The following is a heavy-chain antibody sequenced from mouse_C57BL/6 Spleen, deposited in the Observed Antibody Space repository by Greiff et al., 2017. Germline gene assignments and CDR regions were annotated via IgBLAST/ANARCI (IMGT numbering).Heavy chain of an antibody. CDR3: ARSCNSYDAMDY. CDR2: IRNKANGYTT. Sequence: EVMLVESGGGLVQPGGSLSLSCAASGFTFTDYYMSWVRQPPGKALEWLGFIRNKANGYTTEYSVSVKGRFTISRDNYQSILYLQMNAMRAEDTATYYGARSCNSYDAMDYWGQGTSVTVSS. J-gene: IGHJ4*01. D-gene: IGHD1-1*01. CDR1: GFTFTDYY. V-gene: IGHV7-3*01.